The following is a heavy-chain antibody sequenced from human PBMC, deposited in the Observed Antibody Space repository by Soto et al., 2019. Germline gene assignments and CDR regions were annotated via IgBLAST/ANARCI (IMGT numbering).Heavy chain of an antibody. D-gene: IGHD2-15*01. CDR3: AGGQYDFDY. J-gene: IGHJ4*02. Sequence: QVQMVESGGGVVQPGRSLRLSCAASGFPFSSYGMHWVRQAPGKGLDWVALISYDGINQYYADSVKGRFTVSRDNSKNTLYLHMSSLRAEDTAVYYCAGGQYDFDYCGQGTLVSGSS. CDR1: GFPFSSYG. CDR2: ISYDGINQ. V-gene: IGHV3-30*03.